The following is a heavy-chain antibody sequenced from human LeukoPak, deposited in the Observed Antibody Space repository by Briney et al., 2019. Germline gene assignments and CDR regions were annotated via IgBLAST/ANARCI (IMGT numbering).Heavy chain of an antibody. J-gene: IGHJ5*02. D-gene: IGHD3-9*01. V-gene: IGHV1-3*01. CDR2: VNAGNGNT. Sequence: ASVKVSCKASGYTFTSYAMHWVRQAPGKRLEWMGWVNAGNGNTKYSQKFQGRVTITRDTSASTAYMELSSLRSEDTAVYYCARDRFPYDILTGMYNWFDPWGQGTLVTVSS. CDR3: ARDRFPYDILTGMYNWFDP. CDR1: GYTFTSYA.